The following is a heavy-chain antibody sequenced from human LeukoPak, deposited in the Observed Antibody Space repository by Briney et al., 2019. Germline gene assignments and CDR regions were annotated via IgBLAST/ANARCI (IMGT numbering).Heavy chain of an antibody. CDR1: GFTFSDYY. CDR3: ARYGGRYCSSTSCGDDDAFDI. CDR2: ISSSGSTI. J-gene: IGHJ3*02. D-gene: IGHD2-2*01. Sequence: GGSLRLSCAASGFTFSDYYMSWIRQAPGKGLEWVSYISSSGSTIYYADSVKGRFTISRDNAKNSLYLQMNSLRAEDTAVYYCARYGGRYCSSTSCGDDDAFDIWGQGTMVTVSS. V-gene: IGHV3-11*04.